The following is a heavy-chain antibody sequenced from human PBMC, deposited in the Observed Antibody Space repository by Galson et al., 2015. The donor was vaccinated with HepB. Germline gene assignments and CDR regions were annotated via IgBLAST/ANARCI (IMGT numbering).Heavy chain of an antibody. Sequence: SVKVSCKVSGYTFSSYSITWVRQAPGQGLEWMGWISAYNRKTNYAQKFQGRVTMTTDTSTSTAYMELRRLRSDDTAVYYCARGGFVVGVAANQNNWFDPWGQGTLVTVSS. CDR2: ISAYNRKT. CDR1: GYTFSSYS. J-gene: IGHJ5*02. D-gene: IGHD2-15*01. CDR3: ARGGFVVGVAANQNNWFDP. V-gene: IGHV1-18*01.